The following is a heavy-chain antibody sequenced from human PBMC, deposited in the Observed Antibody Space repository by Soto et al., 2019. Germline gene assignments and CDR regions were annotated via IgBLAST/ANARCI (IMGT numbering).Heavy chain of an antibody. CDR2: IKPDGTEK. Sequence: GGSLRLSCAASGFTFSNFWMTWVRQAPGKGLEWVANIKPDGTEKYYVDSVKGRFTVSRDNAKNSLDLQMNSLRAGDTAVYYCAKDIYGSGSYGYFQHWGQGTLVTVSS. J-gene: IGHJ1*01. D-gene: IGHD3-10*01. CDR3: AKDIYGSGSYGYFQH. CDR1: GFTFSNFW. V-gene: IGHV3-7*05.